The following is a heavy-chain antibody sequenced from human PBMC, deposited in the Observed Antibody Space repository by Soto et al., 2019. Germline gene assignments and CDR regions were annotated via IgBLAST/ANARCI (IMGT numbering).Heavy chain of an antibody. CDR1: GYTFTNYG. V-gene: IGHV1-18*01. Sequence: QVQLVQSGAEVKKPGASVKVSCKASGYTFTNYGINWVRQAPGQGLEWMGWISAYNGNTNYAQKLQGRVTMATDTATSTAYMELRSLRSDDPAVYYCASSGSNGYYLDYWGQGTLVTVSS. J-gene: IGHJ4*02. CDR2: ISAYNGNT. CDR3: ASSGSNGYYLDY. D-gene: IGHD2-8*01.